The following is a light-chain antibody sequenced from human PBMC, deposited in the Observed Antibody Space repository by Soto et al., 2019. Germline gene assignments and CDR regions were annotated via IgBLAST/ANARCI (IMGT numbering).Light chain of an antibody. V-gene: IGKV3-15*01. CDR2: GAS. CDR3: QQYNNWPPPYT. Sequence: ELGMTQSPATMSVSRGERATLSCRASQSVSSNLAWYQQKPGQAPRLLIYGASTRATGIPARFSGSGSGTEFTLTISSLQSEDFAVYYCQQYNNWPPPYTFGQGTKLEIK. CDR1: QSVSSN. J-gene: IGKJ2*01.